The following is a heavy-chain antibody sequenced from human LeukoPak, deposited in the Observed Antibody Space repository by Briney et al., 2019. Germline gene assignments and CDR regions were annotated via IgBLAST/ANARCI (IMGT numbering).Heavy chain of an antibody. D-gene: IGHD2-21*02. V-gene: IGHV4-59*01. CDR2: IYYSGST. Sequence: PSETLSLICTVSGRSISSYYWSWIRQPPGKGLEWIGHIYYSGSTNYNPSLKSRVTISVDTSKNQFSLKRSSVSAADTAVDYCASLYCGGDCYLDSWGQGTLVTVSS. CDR3: ASLYCGGDCYLDS. CDR1: GRSISSYY. J-gene: IGHJ4*02.